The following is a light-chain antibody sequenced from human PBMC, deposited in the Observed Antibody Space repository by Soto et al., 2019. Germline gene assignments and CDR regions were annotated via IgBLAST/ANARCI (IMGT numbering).Light chain of an antibody. CDR2: GAS. Sequence: EIVMTQSPATLSVSPGERATLSCRASQSVSSNLAWYQQKPGQAPRLLIYGASTRATGIPARFNGSGSGTEFTLTISSLQSEDFAVYYCQQYNNWPLTFGGGPKVDIK. V-gene: IGKV3-15*01. CDR3: QQYNNWPLT. CDR1: QSVSSN. J-gene: IGKJ4*01.